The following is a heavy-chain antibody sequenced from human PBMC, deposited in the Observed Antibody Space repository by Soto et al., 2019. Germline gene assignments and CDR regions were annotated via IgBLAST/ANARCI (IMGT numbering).Heavy chain of an antibody. J-gene: IGHJ4*02. CDR3: ARDGYDFWSGSGPYYFDY. V-gene: IGHV3-7*01. Sequence: GGSLRLSCAASGFTFSSYWMSWVRQAPGKGLEWVANIKQDGSEKYYVDSVKGRFTISRDNAKNSLYLQMNSLRAEDTAVYYCARDGYDFWSGSGPYYFDYWGQGTLVTVSS. D-gene: IGHD3-3*01. CDR1: GFTFSSYW. CDR2: IKQDGSEK.